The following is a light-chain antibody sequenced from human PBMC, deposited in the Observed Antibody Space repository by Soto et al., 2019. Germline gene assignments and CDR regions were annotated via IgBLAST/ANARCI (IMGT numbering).Light chain of an antibody. CDR2: RNN. Sequence: QSVLTQPPSASGTPGQRVTISCSGSSSNIGNTYVYWDQQLPGTAPKLLIYRNNQRHSGVPDRFSGSKSGTSASRAISGLRSQDEADYYCAAWDDSLSVPFGTVTKVTVL. CDR3: AAWDDSLSVP. V-gene: IGLV1-47*01. CDR1: SSNIGNTY. J-gene: IGLJ1*01.